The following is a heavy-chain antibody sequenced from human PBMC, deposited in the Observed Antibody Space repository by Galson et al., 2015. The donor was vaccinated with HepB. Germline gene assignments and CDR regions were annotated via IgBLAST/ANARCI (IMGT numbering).Heavy chain of an antibody. J-gene: IGHJ6*02. CDR3: TRPGYGSSWFLDYSHGMDI. D-gene: IGHD6-13*01. CDR1: GFTFSGSG. CDR2: IRNRANNYAT. Sequence: SLRLSCAASGFTFSGSGIHWVRLASGKGLAWVGRIRNRANNYATAYAASVRGRFTVSRDDSKNTAYLQMNSLKTEDTAVYYCTRPGYGSSWFLDYSHGMDIWGQGTTVIVS. V-gene: IGHV3-73*01.